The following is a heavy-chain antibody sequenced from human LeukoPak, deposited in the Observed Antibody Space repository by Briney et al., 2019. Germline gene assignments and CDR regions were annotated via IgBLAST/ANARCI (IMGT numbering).Heavy chain of an antibody. CDR2: ISSSGGYI. V-gene: IGHV3-21*01. J-gene: IGHJ3*02. CDR1: GFTYSTYS. Sequence: GGSLRLSCAASGFTYSTYSMNWVRQAPGKGLEWVSSISSSGGYIFDADSVKGRFTISRDNAKNSLYLQMNSLRAEDTAVYYCARDSSAYYTFDIWGQGTMVTVSS. CDR3: ARDSSAYYTFDI. D-gene: IGHD3-22*01.